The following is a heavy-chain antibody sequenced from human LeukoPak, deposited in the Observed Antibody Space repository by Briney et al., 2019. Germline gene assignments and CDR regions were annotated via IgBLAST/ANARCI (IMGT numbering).Heavy chain of an antibody. CDR2: ISVSGAGT. CDR1: GITFSSYV. D-gene: IGHD2-15*01. V-gene: IGHV3-23*01. Sequence: GGSLRLSCAASGITFSSYVMSWVRQAPMKGLEWVSGISVSGAGTYYVDSVRGRFTISRDNSKNTLYLQMNSLRAEDTAVYYCTKGELLLSASDFWGQGTLVTVSS. CDR3: TKGELLLSASDF. J-gene: IGHJ4*02.